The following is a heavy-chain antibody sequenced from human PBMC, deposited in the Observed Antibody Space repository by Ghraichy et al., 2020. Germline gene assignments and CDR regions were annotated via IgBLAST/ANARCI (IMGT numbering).Heavy chain of an antibody. J-gene: IGHJ3*02. CDR2: IKSKTDGGTT. CDR1: GFTFSNAW. CDR3: TTIPHYYDSSGYWVDAFDI. V-gene: IGHV3-15*01. D-gene: IGHD3-22*01. Sequence: GGSLRLSCAASGFTFSNAWMSWVRQAPGKGLEWVGRIKSKTDGGTTDYAAPVKGRFTISRDDSKNTLYLQMNSLKTEDTAVYYCTTIPHYYDSSGYWVDAFDIWGQGTMVTVSS.